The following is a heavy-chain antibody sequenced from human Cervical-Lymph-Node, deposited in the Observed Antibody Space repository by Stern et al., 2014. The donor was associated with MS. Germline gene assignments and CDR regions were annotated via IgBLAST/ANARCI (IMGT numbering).Heavy chain of an antibody. D-gene: IGHD5/OR15-5a*01. CDR2: IIPILGTT. Sequence: VQLMQSGAEVKKPASSVKVSCQASGGTFNTSAISWVRQAPGQGLEWMGWIIPILGTTNYAQKFQGRVTFTADKSTSTAYMALSGLRYEDTAVYYCARDLGVGPSVSWGQGTVVTVSS. V-gene: IGHV1-69*04. CDR3: ARDLGVGPSVS. CDR1: GGTFNTSA. J-gene: IGHJ5*02.